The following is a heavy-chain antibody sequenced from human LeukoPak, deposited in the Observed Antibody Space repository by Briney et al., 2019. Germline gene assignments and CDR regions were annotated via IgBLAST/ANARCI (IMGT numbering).Heavy chain of an antibody. CDR3: ARDGVPHVLRFLESLLYYFDY. CDR2: ISAYNGNT. CDR1: GYTFTSYG. V-gene: IGHV1-18*01. J-gene: IGHJ4*02. Sequence: ASVKVSCKASGYTFTSYGISWVRQAPGQGLEWMGWISAYNGNTNYAQKLQGRVTMTTDTSTSTAYMELRSLRSDDTAVYYCARDGVPHVLRFLESLLYYFDYWGQGTLVTVSS. D-gene: IGHD3-3*01.